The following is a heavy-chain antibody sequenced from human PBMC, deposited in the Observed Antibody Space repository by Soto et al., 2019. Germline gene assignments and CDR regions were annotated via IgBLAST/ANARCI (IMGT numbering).Heavy chain of an antibody. CDR1: GGSINSGGYY. J-gene: IGHJ4*01. Sequence: LSLTCTVSGGSINSGGYYWTWIRQHPGKGLEWIGYIFYSRTTSYNPSLKSRVSISGDTSKNQFSLTLRSVTAADSAVYYCAREYPAELAYYFDFWGQGTPVTVSS. CDR3: AREYPAELAYYFDF. CDR2: IFYSRTT. V-gene: IGHV4-31*03. D-gene: IGHD1-7*01.